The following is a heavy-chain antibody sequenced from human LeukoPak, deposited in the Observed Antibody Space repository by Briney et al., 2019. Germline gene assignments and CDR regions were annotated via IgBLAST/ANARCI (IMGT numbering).Heavy chain of an antibody. V-gene: IGHV3-23*01. CDR2: ISGSGGST. J-gene: IGHJ6*02. D-gene: IGHD2-15*01. CDR3: AKVHLLPSYYYYGMDV. CDR1: GFTFSSYA. Sequence: GGSLRLSCAASGFTFSSYAMSWVRQAPGKGLEWVSAISGSGGSTYYADSVKGRFTISRDISKNTLYLQMNSLRAEDTAVYYCAKVHLLPSYYYYGMDVWGQGTTVTVSS.